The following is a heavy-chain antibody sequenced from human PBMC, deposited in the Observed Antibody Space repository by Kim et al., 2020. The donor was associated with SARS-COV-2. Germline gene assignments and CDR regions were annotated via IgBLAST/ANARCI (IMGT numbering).Heavy chain of an antibody. V-gene: IGHV4-34*01. J-gene: IGHJ6*03. CDR3: ARGYDYSNYGYYYMDV. Sequence: SLKSRVTIAVDTSKNQFSQKLSSVTAADTAVYYCARGYDYSNYGYYYMDVWGKGTTVTVSS. D-gene: IGHD4-4*01.